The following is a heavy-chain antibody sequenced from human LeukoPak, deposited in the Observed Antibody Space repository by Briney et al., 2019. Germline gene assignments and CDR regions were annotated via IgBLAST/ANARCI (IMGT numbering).Heavy chain of an antibody. D-gene: IGHD6-19*01. CDR1: GYTFTSYY. CDR2: INPSGGST. J-gene: IGHJ3*02. CDR3: ANGKHSGSPLGI. Sequence: ASVKVSCKASGYTFTSYYMHWVRQAPGQGLGWMGIINPSGGSTSYAQKFQGRVTMTRDTSTSTAYIELSSLRSKDTAVYYCANGKHSGSPLGIWGQGAMVTVSS. V-gene: IGHV1-46*01.